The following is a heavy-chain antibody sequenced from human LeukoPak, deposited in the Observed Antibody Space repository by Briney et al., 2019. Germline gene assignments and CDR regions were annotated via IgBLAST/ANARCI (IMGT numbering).Heavy chain of an antibody. CDR3: ARALAYSGSYPYYFDY. Sequence: ASVKVSCKASGYTFTGYYMHWVRQAPGQGLEWMGWINPNSGGTNYAQKFQGRVTMTRDTSISTAYMELSSLRSEDTAVYYCARALAYSGSYPYYFDYWGQGTLVTVSS. CDR2: INPNSGGT. V-gene: IGHV1-2*02. J-gene: IGHJ4*02. D-gene: IGHD1-26*01. CDR1: GYTFTGYY.